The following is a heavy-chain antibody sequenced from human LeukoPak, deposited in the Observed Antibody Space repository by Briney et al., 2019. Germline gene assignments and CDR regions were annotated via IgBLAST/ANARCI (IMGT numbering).Heavy chain of an antibody. J-gene: IGHJ4*02. CDR3: ARVSRPHPYYYDSSGYYGIDY. CDR2: IYYSGST. Sequence: PSETLSLTCTVSGGSISSSSYYWGWIRQPPGTGLEWIGSIYYSGSTYYNPSLKSRVTISVDTSKNQFSLKLSSVTAADTAVYYCARVSRPHPYYYDSSGYYGIDYWGQGTLVTVSS. V-gene: IGHV4-39*01. D-gene: IGHD3-22*01. CDR1: GGSISSSSYY.